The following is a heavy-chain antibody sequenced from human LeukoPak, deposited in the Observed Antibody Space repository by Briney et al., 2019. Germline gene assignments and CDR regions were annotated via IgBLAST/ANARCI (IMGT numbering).Heavy chain of an antibody. CDR2: IYYSGST. D-gene: IGHD1-26*01. V-gene: IGHV4-59*01. CDR1: GGSISSYY. CDR3: ARWRGSYRYFDY. Sequence: SETLSLTCTVSGGSISSYYWSWIRQPPGKGLEWIGYIYYSGSTNYNPSFKSRVTISVDTSKNQFSLKLSSVTAADTAVYYCARWRGSYRYFDYWGQGTLVTVSS. J-gene: IGHJ4*02.